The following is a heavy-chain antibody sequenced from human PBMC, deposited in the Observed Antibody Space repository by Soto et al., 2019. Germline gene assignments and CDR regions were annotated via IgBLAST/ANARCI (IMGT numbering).Heavy chain of an antibody. CDR3: ARETYRGFYFDY. J-gene: IGHJ4*02. Sequence: LCLRYSAAAVTFADYGSHCIIQAPGKGLVWVSRINSDGSRTSYADSVTGRFTISRDNAKNTLYLQMNSLRVEDTVLYYCARETYRGFYFDYWGQGNLVSGSS. D-gene: IGHD1-1*01. V-gene: IGHV3-74*01. CDR1: AVTFADYG. CDR2: INSDGSRT.